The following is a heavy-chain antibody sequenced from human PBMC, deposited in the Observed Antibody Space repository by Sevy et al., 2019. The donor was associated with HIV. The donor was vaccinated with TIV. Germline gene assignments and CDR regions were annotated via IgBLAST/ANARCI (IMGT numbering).Heavy chain of an antibody. Sequence: ASVKVSCKAYEHTFTDNYIHWVRQAPGQGLEWMGWINPKSGGTEYAQKFQGRVTMTRDTSLSTVYMVLIRLRSDDTAVYFCAKGGSGSFKAWFDPWGQGTLVTVSS. J-gene: IGHJ5*02. D-gene: IGHD1-26*01. CDR2: INPKSGGT. V-gene: IGHV1-2*02. CDR1: EHTFTDNY. CDR3: AKGGSGSFKAWFDP.